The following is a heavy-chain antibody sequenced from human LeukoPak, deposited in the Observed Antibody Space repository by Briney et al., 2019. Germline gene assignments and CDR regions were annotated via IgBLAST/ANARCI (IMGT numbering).Heavy chain of an antibody. J-gene: IGHJ4*01. D-gene: IGHD6-19*01. CDR2: IKQDGSEK. V-gene: IGHV3-7*01. Sequence: GGSLRLSCAASGFTFSSYWMSWVRQAPGKGLEWVANIKQDGSEKYYVDSVKGRFTISRDNAKNSLYLQMNSLRAEDTAVYYCARVGQGGWAYFDDWGQGALVTASS. CDR1: GFTFSSYW. CDR3: ARVGQGGWAYFDD.